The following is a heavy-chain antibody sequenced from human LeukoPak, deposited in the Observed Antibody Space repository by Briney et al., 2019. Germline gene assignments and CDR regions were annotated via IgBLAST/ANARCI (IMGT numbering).Heavy chain of an antibody. V-gene: IGHV3-30*04. J-gene: IGHJ3*02. D-gene: IGHD6-13*01. CDR3: VRTRREAAIHNAFDI. CDR2: ISYDGRHK. CDR1: GFTFSTYA. Sequence: GGSLRLSRVAYGFTFSTYALHWVRQAPGKGLEWVAVISYDGRHKYYADSVKGRCTISRDNSKNTVYLQMTSLRAEDTAVYYCVRTRREAAIHNAFDIWGQGTMVTVSS.